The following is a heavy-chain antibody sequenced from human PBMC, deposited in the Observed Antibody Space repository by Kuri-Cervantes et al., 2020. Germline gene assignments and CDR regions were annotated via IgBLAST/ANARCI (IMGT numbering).Heavy chain of an antibody. CDR1: GGSISSSSYY. D-gene: IGHD2-2*01. CDR3: ARQEVVPAAMRGYYYYYGMDV. J-gene: IGHJ6*02. Sequence: GSLRLSCTVSGGSISSSSYYWGWIRQPPGKGLEWIGSIYYSGSTYYNPSLKSRVTISVDTSKNQFSLKLSSVTAADTAVYYCARQEVVPAAMRGYYYYYGMDVWGQGTTVTVSS. V-gene: IGHV4-39*01. CDR2: IYYSGST.